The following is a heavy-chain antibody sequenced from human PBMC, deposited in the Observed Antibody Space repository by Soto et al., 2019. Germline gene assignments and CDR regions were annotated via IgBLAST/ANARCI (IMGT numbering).Heavy chain of an antibody. CDR3: AKGQLQTFYYFDY. D-gene: IGHD6-6*01. Sequence: SLRLSCAASGFTFSSYGMHWVRQAPGKGLEWVAVISYDGSNKYYADSVKGRFTISRDSSKNTLYLQMNSLRAEDTAVYYCAKGQLQTFYYFDYWGQGTLVTVSS. J-gene: IGHJ4*02. CDR2: ISYDGSNK. CDR1: GFTFSSYG. V-gene: IGHV3-30*18.